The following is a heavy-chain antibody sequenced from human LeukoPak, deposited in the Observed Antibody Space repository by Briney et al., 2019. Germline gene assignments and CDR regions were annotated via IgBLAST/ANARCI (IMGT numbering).Heavy chain of an antibody. J-gene: IGHJ4*02. CDR1: GGSISSRSHY. CDR2: IYYSGTT. V-gene: IGHV4-39*01. CDR3: ARRNDYDFWSGNQYYFDY. D-gene: IGHD3-3*01. Sequence: PSETLSLTCSVSGGSISSRSHYWGWIRQSPGKGLEWIGTIYYSGTTFYNPSLQSRVSISVDTSRNQFSLRLSSVTAADTAVYYCARRNDYDFWSGNQYYFDYWGQGTLVTVSS.